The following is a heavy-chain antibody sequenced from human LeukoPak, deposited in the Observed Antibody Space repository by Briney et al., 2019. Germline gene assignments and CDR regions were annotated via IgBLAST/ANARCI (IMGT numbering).Heavy chain of an antibody. V-gene: IGHV4-61*02. CDR3: ARGSDQFDP. J-gene: IGHJ5*02. CDR1: GGSISSGSYY. Sequence: SETLSLTCTVSGGSISSGSYYWSWIRQPAGKGLEWIGRIYTSGSTNYSPSLKSRVTISVDTSKNQFSLKLSSVTAADTAVYYCARGSDQFDPWGQGTLVTVSS. CDR2: IYTSGST.